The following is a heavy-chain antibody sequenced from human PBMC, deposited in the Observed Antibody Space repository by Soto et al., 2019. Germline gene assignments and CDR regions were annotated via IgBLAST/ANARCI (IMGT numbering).Heavy chain of an antibody. CDR2: ISAYNGNT. CDR3: ARDYQGYCSSTSCLPDY. CDR1: GYTFTSYG. J-gene: IGHJ4*02. Sequence: QVQLVQSGAEVKKPGASVKVSCKASGYTFTSYGISWVRQAPGQGLEWMGWISAYNGNTNYAQKLQGRVTMTTDTSTRTAYMELRSLRSDDTAVYYCARDYQGYCSSTSCLPDYWGQGTLVTVSS. D-gene: IGHD2-2*01. V-gene: IGHV1-18*01.